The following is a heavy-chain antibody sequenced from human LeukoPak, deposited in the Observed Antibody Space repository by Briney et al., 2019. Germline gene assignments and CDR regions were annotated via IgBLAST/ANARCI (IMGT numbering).Heavy chain of an antibody. Sequence: SQTLSLTCTVSGGSISSGSYYWSWIRQPAGKGLEWIGRIYTSGSTNYNPSLKSRVTISVDTSKNQFSLKLSSVTAADTAVYYCARDHRPLAARHQRGPYYYGMDVWGQGTTVTVSS. V-gene: IGHV4-61*02. CDR1: GGSISSGSYY. CDR3: ARDHRPLAARHQRGPYYYGMDV. J-gene: IGHJ6*02. CDR2: IYTSGST. D-gene: IGHD6-6*01.